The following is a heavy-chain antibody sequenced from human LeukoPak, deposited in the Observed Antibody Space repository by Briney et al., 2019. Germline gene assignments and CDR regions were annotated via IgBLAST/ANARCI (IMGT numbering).Heavy chain of an antibody. CDR1: GGTFSSYA. CDR3: ARDQWGVGLRSGELSY. J-gene: IGHJ4*02. D-gene: IGHD3-16*02. Sequence: SVKVSCKASGGTFSSYAISWVRQAPGQGLEWMGGIIPIFGTANYAQKFQGRVTITADESTSTAYMELSSLRSEDTAVYYCARDQWGVGLRSGELSYWGQGTLVTVSS. V-gene: IGHV1-69*13. CDR2: IIPIFGTA.